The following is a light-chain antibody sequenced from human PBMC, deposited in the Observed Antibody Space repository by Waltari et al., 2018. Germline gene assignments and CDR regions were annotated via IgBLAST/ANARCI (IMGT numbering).Light chain of an antibody. CDR1: HSVTNY. V-gene: IGKV3-11*01. Sequence: DIVLKQSPAILSLSPGERASLSCRASHSVTNYLAWYQQKPGQPPRLLIYDTSNRATGIPARFSGSGFGTDFTLTISSLEPEDFAVYYCQQRRDWPLTFGGGTKVEIK. CDR2: DTS. CDR3: QQRRDWPLT. J-gene: IGKJ4*01.